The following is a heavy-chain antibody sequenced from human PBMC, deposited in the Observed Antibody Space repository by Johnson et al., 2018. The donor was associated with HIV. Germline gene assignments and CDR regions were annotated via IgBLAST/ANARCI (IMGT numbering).Heavy chain of an antibody. CDR3: AKCIWGSSLIDVFDI. CDR2: IWYDGSNK. V-gene: IGHV3-33*06. D-gene: IGHD6-13*01. CDR1: GFTFSSYG. Sequence: QVQLVESGGGLVQPGGSLRLSCAASGFTFSSYGMHWVRQAPGKGLEWVAVIWYDGSNKYYADSVKGRFTISRDNSKNTLYLQMNSLRAEDTAVYYCAKCIWGSSLIDVFDIWGQGTMVTVSS. J-gene: IGHJ3*02.